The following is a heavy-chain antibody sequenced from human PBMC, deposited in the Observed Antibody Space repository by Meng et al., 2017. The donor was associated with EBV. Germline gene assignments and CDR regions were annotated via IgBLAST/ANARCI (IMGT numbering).Heavy chain of an antibody. D-gene: IGHD6-13*01. J-gene: IGHJ4*02. V-gene: IGHV1-69*06. CDR1: GGTFSSYA. CDR2: VIPIFGTA. CDR3: ARAEIAAAGRLDY. Sequence: ELSWQAVAYVKRHGALVKVSWKASGGTFSSYAIRWVRQAPGKGLEWMGGVIPIFGTANYAQKFQGRVTITADKSTSTAYMELSSLRSEDTAVYYCARAEIAAAGRLDYWGQGTLVTVSS.